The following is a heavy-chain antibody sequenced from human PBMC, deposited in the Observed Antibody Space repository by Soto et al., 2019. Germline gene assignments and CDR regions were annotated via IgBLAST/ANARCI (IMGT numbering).Heavy chain of an antibody. D-gene: IGHD6-19*01. CDR3: AREASAVISLDY. CDR1: GYIFTAYS. Sequence: ASVNVSCKASGYIFTAYSMHWVRQAPGQGLEWVGRFNPNSGDTIYAQKFKGRVTLNGDTSISTAYMELYSLTSDDTAVYYSAREASAVISLDYWGQGTLVTVSS. CDR2: FNPNSGDT. V-gene: IGHV1-2*02. J-gene: IGHJ4*02.